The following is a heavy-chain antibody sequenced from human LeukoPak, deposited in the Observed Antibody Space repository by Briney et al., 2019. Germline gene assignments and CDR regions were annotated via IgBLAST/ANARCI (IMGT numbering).Heavy chain of an antibody. D-gene: IGHD3-9*01. CDR3: ARGSRPYDILTGYYRGFDP. CDR2: ISSSSNYV. V-gene: IGHV3-21*01. Sequence: GGSLRLPCAASGFTFSTFPMNWVRQAPGKGLEWVSSISSSSNYVYYAESVKGRFTISRDNAKNSLYLQMNSLKAEDTAVYYCARGSRPYDILTGYYRGFDPWGQGALVTVSS. CDR1: GFTFSTFP. J-gene: IGHJ5*02.